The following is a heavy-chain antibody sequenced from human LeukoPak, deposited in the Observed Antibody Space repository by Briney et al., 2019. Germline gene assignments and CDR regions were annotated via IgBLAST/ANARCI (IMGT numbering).Heavy chain of an antibody. Sequence: PGGSLRLSCAVSGFIFSTYGFHWVRQAPGKGLEWVAYMRNDGSDEYYTGSVTGRFTIFRDNSKDTLYLQMNSLRIEDTAFYYCARDSSGYIDVWGRGTTVTVSS. J-gene: IGHJ6*03. CDR2: MRNDGSDE. D-gene: IGHD6-19*01. CDR1: GFIFSTYG. CDR3: ARDSSGYIDV. V-gene: IGHV3-30*02.